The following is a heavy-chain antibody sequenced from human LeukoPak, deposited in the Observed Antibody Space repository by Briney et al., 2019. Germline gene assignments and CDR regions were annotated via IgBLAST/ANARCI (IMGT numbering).Heavy chain of an antibody. CDR2: IYHSGST. Sequence: SETLSLTCTVSGYSISSGYYWGWIRQPPGRGLEWIGSIYHSGSTYYNPSLKSRVTISVDTSKNQFSLKLSSVTAADTAVYYCARGGSRYSSSANWFDPWGQGTLVTVSS. V-gene: IGHV4-38-2*02. CDR3: ARGGSRYSSSANWFDP. CDR1: GYSISSGYY. D-gene: IGHD6-13*01. J-gene: IGHJ5*02.